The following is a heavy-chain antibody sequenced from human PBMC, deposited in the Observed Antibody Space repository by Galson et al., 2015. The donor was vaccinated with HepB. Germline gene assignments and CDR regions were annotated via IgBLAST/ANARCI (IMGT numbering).Heavy chain of an antibody. CDR1: GSTFNNYG. J-gene: IGHJ3*01. CDR2: IIPFFGTA. Sequence: QSGAEVKKPGESLKISCKVSGSTFNNYGLTWLRQAPGQGFEWMGGIIPFFGTAEYTQRFQGRVTITADESTSTVYMELSSLTSEDTAVYYCAREDHYYDSGTYHPTNAFDLWGQGTLVTVPS. D-gene: IGHD3-22*01. CDR3: AREDHYYDSGTYHPTNAFDL. V-gene: IGHV1-69*01.